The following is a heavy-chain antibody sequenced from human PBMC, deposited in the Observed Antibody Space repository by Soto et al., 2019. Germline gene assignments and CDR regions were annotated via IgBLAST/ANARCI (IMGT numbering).Heavy chain of an antibody. Sequence: GGSLRLSCAASGFTFSSYSMNWVRQAPGKGLEWVSYISSSSSTIYYADSVKGRFTISRDNAKNSLYLQMNSLRAEDTAVYYCARSYYYDSSGSLNWFDFPGQGTRVTVAS. D-gene: IGHD3-22*01. J-gene: IGHJ5*01. V-gene: IGHV3-48*01. CDR1: GFTFSSYS. CDR3: ARSYYYDSSGSLNWFDF. CDR2: ISSSSSTI.